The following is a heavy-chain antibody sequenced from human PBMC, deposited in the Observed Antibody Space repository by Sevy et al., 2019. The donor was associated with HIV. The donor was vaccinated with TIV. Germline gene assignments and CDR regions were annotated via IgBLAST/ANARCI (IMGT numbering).Heavy chain of an antibody. V-gene: IGHV3-30*02. CDR3: VKDPLISLGADLFDY. D-gene: IGHD7-27*01. CDR1: GFTVNSHG. Sequence: GGSLRLSCATSGFTVNSHGMHWVRQAPGKGLEWVSFIQYDGGNKNYADSVKGRFTISRDNSKNTLYLQLSSLRTEDTALYYCVKDPLISLGADLFDYWGQGTLVTVSS. CDR2: IQYDGGNK. J-gene: IGHJ4*02.